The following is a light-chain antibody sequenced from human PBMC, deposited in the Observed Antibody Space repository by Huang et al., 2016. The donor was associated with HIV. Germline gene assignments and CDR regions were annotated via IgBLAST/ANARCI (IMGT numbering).Light chain of an antibody. Sequence: EIVLTQSPGTLSLSPGERVTLSCRARQSVITDYLAWYQQRPVQGPRLLIYGASSRATDIPERFSGSGSGTEFTLTISGLEPEDFAVYYCQQYGGSLYTFGQGTKLEIK. V-gene: IGKV3-20*01. CDR1: QSVITDY. CDR3: QQYGGSLYT. CDR2: GAS. J-gene: IGKJ2*01.